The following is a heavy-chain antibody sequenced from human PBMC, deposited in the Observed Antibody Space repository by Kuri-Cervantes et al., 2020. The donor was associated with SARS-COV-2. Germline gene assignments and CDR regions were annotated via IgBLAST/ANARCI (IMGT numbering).Heavy chain of an antibody. CDR1: GYTFTGYY. V-gene: IGHV1-2*04. Sequence: GGSLRLSCKASGYTFTGYYMHWVRQAPGQGLEWMGWINPNSGGTNYAQKFQGWVTMTRDTSISTAYMELSRQRSDDTAVYYCARGTNINYYGMDVWGQGTTVTVSS. CDR2: INPNSGGT. J-gene: IGHJ6*02. CDR3: ARGTNINYYGMDV. D-gene: IGHD1/OR15-1a*01.